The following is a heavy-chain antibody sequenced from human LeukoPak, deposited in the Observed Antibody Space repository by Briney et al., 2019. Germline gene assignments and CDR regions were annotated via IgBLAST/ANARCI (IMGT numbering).Heavy chain of an antibody. V-gene: IGHV4-39*07. CDR2: IYYSGST. Sequence: SETLSLTCTVSDGSISSSSYYWGWIRQPPGKGLEWIGSIYYSGSTYYNPSLKSRVTISVDTSKNQFSLKLSSVTAADTAVYYCARDIISYYYDSSGYNDYWGQGTLVTVSS. CDR3: ARDIISYYYDSSGYNDY. J-gene: IGHJ4*02. D-gene: IGHD3-22*01. CDR1: DGSISSSSYY.